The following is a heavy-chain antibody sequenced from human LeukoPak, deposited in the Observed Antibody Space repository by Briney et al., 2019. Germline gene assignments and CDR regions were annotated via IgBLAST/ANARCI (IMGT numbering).Heavy chain of an antibody. CDR1: GFTFSSYW. V-gene: IGHV3-74*01. D-gene: IGHD1-26*01. J-gene: IGHJ4*02. CDR3: AREVSGSSYFDY. Sequence: GGSLRLSCAASGFTFSSYWMHWVRQAPGKGLVWVSRINNVGSSTTYADSVKGRFTISRDNAKNTLYLQMNSLSAEDTAVYYCAREVSGSSYFDYWGQGTQVTVS. CDR2: INNVGSST.